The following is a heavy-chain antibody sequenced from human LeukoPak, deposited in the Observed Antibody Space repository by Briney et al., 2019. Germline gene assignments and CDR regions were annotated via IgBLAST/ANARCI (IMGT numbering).Heavy chain of an antibody. V-gene: IGHV3-7*01. CDR1: GFTFSSHW. Sequence: GGSLRLSCAASGFTFSSHWMNWVRQAPGKGLEWVAIIKQDGNDKYYVDSVKGRFTISRDNAKNSLHLQMNSLRAEDTAVYCCAGGLGWLADKWGQGTLVTVSS. J-gene: IGHJ4*02. D-gene: IGHD6-19*01. CDR3: AGGLGWLADK. CDR2: IKQDGNDK.